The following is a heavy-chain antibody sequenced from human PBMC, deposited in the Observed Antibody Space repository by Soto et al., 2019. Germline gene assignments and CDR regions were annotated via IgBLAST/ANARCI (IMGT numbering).Heavy chain of an antibody. J-gene: IGHJ3*02. CDR3: ATEAGGGFGELSDAFDI. D-gene: IGHD3-10*01. CDR2: IYYSGST. CDR1: GGSISSGGYY. Sequence: QVQLQESGPGLVKPSQTLSLTCTVSGGSISSGGYYWSWIRQHPGKGLEWIGYIYYSGSTYYNPSLKSRVPIPVDTSKNQFSLKLSSVTAADTAVYYCATEAGGGFGELSDAFDIWGQGTMVTVSS. V-gene: IGHV4-31*03.